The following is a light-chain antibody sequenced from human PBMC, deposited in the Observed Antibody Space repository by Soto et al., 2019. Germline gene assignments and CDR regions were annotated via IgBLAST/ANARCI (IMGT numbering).Light chain of an antibody. Sequence: EIVLTQSPGTLSLSAEERATLSCRPSPNVGNTYLAWFQQRPGQAPRLLIYSTSSRATGIPDRFSGSGSGTDFTLTISRLEAEDSAMYYCQQYGSTLPFTFGQGTKVDIK. CDR3: QQYGSTLPFT. CDR2: STS. J-gene: IGKJ2*01. V-gene: IGKV3-20*01. CDR1: PNVGNTY.